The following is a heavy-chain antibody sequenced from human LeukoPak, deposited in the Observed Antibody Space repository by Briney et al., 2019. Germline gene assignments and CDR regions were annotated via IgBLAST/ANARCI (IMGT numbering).Heavy chain of an antibody. V-gene: IGHV1-18*01. J-gene: IGHJ4*02. CDR2: ISAYNGNT. Sequence: ASVKVSCKASGYTFTSYAMHWVRQAPGQGLEWMGWISAYNGNTNYAQKLQGRVTMTTDTSTSTAYMELRSLRSDDTAVYYCARYCSSTSCPFDYWGQGTLVTVSS. D-gene: IGHD2-2*01. CDR1: GYTFTSYA. CDR3: ARYCSSTSCPFDY.